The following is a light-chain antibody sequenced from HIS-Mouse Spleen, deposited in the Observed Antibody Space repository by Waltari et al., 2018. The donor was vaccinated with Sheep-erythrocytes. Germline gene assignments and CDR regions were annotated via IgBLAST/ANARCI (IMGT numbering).Light chain of an antibody. J-gene: IGLJ3*02. CDR2: EGS. V-gene: IGLV2-23*01. CDR1: SSDVGSYNL. Sequence: QSALTQPASVSGSPGPSITIPCTGTSSDVGSYNLVSWYQQHPGKAPKLMIYEGSKRPSGVSNRFSGSKSGNTASLTISGLQAEDEADYYCCSYAGSSTVFGGGTKLTVL. CDR3: CSYAGSSTV.